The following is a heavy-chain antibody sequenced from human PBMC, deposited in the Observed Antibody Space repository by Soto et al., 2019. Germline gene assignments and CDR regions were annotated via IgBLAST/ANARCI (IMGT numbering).Heavy chain of an antibody. V-gene: IGHV1-69*04. Sequence: SVKVSCKASGGTFSSYTISWVRQAPGQGLEWMGRIIPILGIANYAQKFQGRVTITADKSTSTAYMELSSLRSEDTAVYYCARDLRVAAAGTDGMDVWGQGTTVTVSS. D-gene: IGHD6-13*01. CDR1: GGTFSSYT. CDR2: IIPILGIA. CDR3: ARDLRVAAAGTDGMDV. J-gene: IGHJ6*02.